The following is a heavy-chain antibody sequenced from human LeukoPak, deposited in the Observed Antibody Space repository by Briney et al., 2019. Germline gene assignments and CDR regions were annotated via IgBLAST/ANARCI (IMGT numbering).Heavy chain of an antibody. V-gene: IGHV4-59*01. CDR1: GGSISSYY. CDR3: ATWGGNYYDSSGSDY. CDR2: IYYSGST. Sequence: PSETLSLTCTVSGGSISSYYWSWIRQPPGKGLEWIGYIYYSGSTNYNPSLKSRVTISVDTSKNQLSLKLSSVTAADTAVYYCATWGGNYYDSSGSDYWGQGTLVTVSS. D-gene: IGHD3-22*01. J-gene: IGHJ4*02.